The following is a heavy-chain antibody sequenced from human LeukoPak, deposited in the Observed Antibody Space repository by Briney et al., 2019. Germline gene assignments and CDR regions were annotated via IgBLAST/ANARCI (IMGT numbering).Heavy chain of an antibody. V-gene: IGHV3-30-3*01. Sequence: PGGSLRLSCAASGFTFSNYAMHWVRQAPGKGLEWVAVIPYDGSNKYYADSVKGRFTISRDNSKNTLYLQMNSLRAEDTAVFYCARDRSSYEYYFDHWGQGTLVTVSS. CDR3: ARDRSSYEYYFDH. CDR1: GFTFSNYA. CDR2: IPYDGSNK. J-gene: IGHJ4*02. D-gene: IGHD5-12*01.